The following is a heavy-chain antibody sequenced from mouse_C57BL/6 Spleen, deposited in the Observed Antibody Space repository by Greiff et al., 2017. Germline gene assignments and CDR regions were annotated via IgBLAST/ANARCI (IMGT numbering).Heavy chain of an antibody. Sequence: VQLQQSGAELVKPGASVKLSCKASGYTFTSYWMHWVKQRPGQGLEWIGMIHPNSGSTNYNEKFKSKATLTVDKSSSTAYMQLSSLTSEDSAVYYGARSGTGTRARDYWGQGTSVTVSS. V-gene: IGHV1-64*01. D-gene: IGHD4-1*01. J-gene: IGHJ4*01. CDR2: IHPNSGST. CDR3: ARSGTGTRARDY. CDR1: GYTFTSYW.